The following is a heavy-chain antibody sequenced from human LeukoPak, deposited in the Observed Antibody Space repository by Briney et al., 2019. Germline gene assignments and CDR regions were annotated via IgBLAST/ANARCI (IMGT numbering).Heavy chain of an antibody. D-gene: IGHD3-9*01. CDR2: ISYDGSNK. J-gene: IGHJ3*02. CDR1: GFTFSSYV. Sequence: GRSLRLSCAASGFTFSSYVMHWVRQAPGKGLEWVAVISYDGSNKYYADSVRGRFTISRDNSKNTLYLQMNSLRAEDTAVYFCARTDRFDWSYAFDIWGQGTMVTVSS. CDR3: ARTDRFDWSYAFDI. V-gene: IGHV3-30*03.